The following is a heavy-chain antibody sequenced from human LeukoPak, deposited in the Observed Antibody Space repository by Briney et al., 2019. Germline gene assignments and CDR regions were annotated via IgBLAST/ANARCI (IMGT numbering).Heavy chain of an antibody. CDR1: GFTVSSNY. D-gene: IGHD6-13*01. CDR2: IYSGGST. Sequence: GGSLRLSCAASGFTVSSNYMSWVRQAPGKGLEWVSVIYSGGSTYYADSVKGRFTISRDNSKNTLYLQMNSLRAEDTAVYYCAREQLGPYYYYMDVWGKGTTVTASS. V-gene: IGHV3-53*01. CDR3: AREQLGPYYYYMDV. J-gene: IGHJ6*03.